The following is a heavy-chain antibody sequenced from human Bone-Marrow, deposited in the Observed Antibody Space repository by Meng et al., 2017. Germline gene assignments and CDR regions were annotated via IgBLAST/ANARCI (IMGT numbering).Heavy chain of an antibody. Sequence: QGQLQESGPRLLRPSETLSLTCTVSGGSVSSGSYYWSWIRQPPGKGLEWIGHIYYSGSTNYNPSLKSRVTISVDTSKNQFSLKLSSVTAADTAVYFCARSSTSPASYFFDYWGQGTLVTVSS. CDR2: IYYSGST. CDR3: ARSSTSPASYFFDY. V-gene: IGHV4-61*01. CDR1: GGSVSSGSYY. J-gene: IGHJ4*02. D-gene: IGHD6-6*01.